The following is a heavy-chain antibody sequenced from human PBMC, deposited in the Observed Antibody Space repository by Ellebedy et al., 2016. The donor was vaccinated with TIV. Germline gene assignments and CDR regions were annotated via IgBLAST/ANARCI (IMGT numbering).Heavy chain of an antibody. CDR3: ARDEAEGGATVFGY. CDR2: IKSDGSST. D-gene: IGHD3-3*01. V-gene: IGHV3-74*01. CDR1: GVTHSGYW. J-gene: IGHJ4*02. Sequence: GESLKISCAASGVTHSGYWMHWVRQAPGKGLVWVSRIKSDGSSTNYADSVKGRFTISSDNAKNTLYLQMNSLRVEDTAVYYCARDEAEGGATVFGYWGQGTLVTVSS.